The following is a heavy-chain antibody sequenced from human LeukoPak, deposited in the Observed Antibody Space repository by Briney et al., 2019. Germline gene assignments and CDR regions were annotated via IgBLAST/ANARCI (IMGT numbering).Heavy chain of an antibody. CDR1: GFTFNSYW. D-gene: IGHD3-10*01. J-gene: IGHJ6*02. Sequence: GGSLRLSCAASGFTFNSYWMHWVRQAPGKGLVWVSRINTDGSSTTYADSVKGRFTISRDNAKNTLPLQMNSLITEDTAVYYCARDRGYAMDVWGRGTTVTVSS. V-gene: IGHV3-74*01. CDR2: INTDGSST. CDR3: ARDRGYAMDV.